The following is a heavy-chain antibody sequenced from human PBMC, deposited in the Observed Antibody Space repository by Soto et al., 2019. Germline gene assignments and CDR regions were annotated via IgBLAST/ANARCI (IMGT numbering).Heavy chain of an antibody. J-gene: IGHJ6*02. V-gene: IGHV3-9*01. CDR3: AKDRSSGSHYYGMDF. CDR1: GFTFGDYA. D-gene: IGHD3-10*01. CDR2: FKWNSGDV. Sequence: GGSLRLSCAASGFTFGDYAMHWVRQVPGKGLEWVSGFKWNSGDVGYADSVKGRFTISRDNARNSLYLQMNSLSPEDTAVYYCAKDRSSGSHYYGMDFWGQGTMVTVSS.